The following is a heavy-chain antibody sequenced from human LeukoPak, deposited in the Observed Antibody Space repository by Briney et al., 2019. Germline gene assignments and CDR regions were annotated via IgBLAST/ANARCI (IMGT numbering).Heavy chain of an antibody. J-gene: IGHJ6*03. D-gene: IGHD6-6*01. CDR1: GFTVSSYP. CDR3: ARDSPSRDSSDYMDV. CDR2: ISYDGSNK. Sequence: PGRSLRLSCAASGFTVSSYPMHWVRQAPGKGLEWVAIISYDGSNKYYADSVKGRFTISRDNSKNTLYLQMNSPRAEDTAVHYCARDSPSRDSSDYMDVWGKGTTVTVSS. V-gene: IGHV3-30*01.